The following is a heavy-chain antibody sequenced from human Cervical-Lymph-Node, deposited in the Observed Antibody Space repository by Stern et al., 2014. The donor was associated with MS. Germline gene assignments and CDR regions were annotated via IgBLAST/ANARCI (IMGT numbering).Heavy chain of an antibody. J-gene: IGHJ3*01. CDR3: AKGEGDYGEADAFDL. CDR2: IIPILGVQ. V-gene: IGHV1-69*09. Sequence: VQLVESGAEVRKPGSSVRVSCTPSGGTLNSYAISWVRQAPGLGLQWMGRIIPILGVQSYAPKFQDRATISANRSTSASYMELGSLTSEDTAIYYCAKGEGDYGEADAFDLWGQGTMVTVSS. D-gene: IGHD4-17*01. CDR1: GGTLNSYA.